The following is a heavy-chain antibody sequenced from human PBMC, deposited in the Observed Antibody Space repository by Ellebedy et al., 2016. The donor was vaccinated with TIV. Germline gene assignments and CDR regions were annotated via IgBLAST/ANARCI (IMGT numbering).Heavy chain of an antibody. D-gene: IGHD3-10*01. J-gene: IGHJ6*02. V-gene: IGHV3-7*01. CDR2: IKQDGSEK. CDR3: ARDRITMVRGVRPPPHYYYGMDV. CDR1: GFTFSSYW. Sequence: GESLKISCAASGFTFSSYWMSWVRQAPGKGLEWVANIKQDGSEKYYVDSVKGRFTISRDNAKNSLYLQMNSLRAEDTAVYYCARDRITMVRGVRPPPHYYYGMDVWGQGTTVTVSS.